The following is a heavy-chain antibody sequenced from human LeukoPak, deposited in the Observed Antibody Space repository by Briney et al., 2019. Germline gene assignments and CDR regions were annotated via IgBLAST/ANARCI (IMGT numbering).Heavy chain of an antibody. Sequence: GGSLRLSCAASGFTFSSYTMHWVRQTPGKALEWVSLISWVGDKIFYADSVKGRFTISRDNNKRSLSLQMNSLRTEDTALYFCVRENRRAYAYSVLGFWGQGTLVTVSS. CDR3: VRENRRAYAYSVLGF. V-gene: IGHV3-43*01. CDR1: GFTFSSYT. J-gene: IGHJ4*02. D-gene: IGHD3-16*01. CDR2: ISWVGDKI.